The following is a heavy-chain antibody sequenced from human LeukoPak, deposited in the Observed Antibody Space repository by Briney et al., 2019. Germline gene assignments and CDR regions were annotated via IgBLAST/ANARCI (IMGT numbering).Heavy chain of an antibody. D-gene: IGHD1-26*01. Sequence: SDTLSLTCAVYGGSFSGYYWSWVRHPPGKGLEWIGEINHSGSTNYHPSLKSRVTISVDTSKNQFSLKLSSVTAADTAVYYCASFGSGSYYYYGLDGRGHLTTVTVSS. V-gene: IGHV4-34*01. CDR1: GGSFSGYY. CDR2: INHSGST. CDR3: ASFGSGSYYYYGLDG. J-gene: IGHJ6*02.